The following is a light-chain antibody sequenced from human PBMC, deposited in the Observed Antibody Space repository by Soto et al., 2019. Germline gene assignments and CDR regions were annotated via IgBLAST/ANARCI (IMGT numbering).Light chain of an antibody. Sequence: QSVLTQPPSVSGAPGQRVTISCTGSSSNIGAGYEVHWYQHLPGKAPKLRIYGNTNRPSGVPDRFSGSKSGTSASLAITGLQAEDEADYYCQSYDSSLSASYVFGGGTKLTVL. CDR2: GNT. V-gene: IGLV1-40*01. CDR1: SSNIGAGYE. J-gene: IGLJ1*01. CDR3: QSYDSSLSASYV.